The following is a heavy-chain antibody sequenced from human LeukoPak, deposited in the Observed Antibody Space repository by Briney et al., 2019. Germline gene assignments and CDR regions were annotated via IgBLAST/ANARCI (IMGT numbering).Heavy chain of an antibody. CDR2: INQGGSEK. Sequence: GGSLRLSCEASGFSFPYGMSWVRQAPGKGLEWVANINQGGSEKYYVGSVKGRFTISRDNAKNSLYLQMDSLRAEDTAVYYCARDPTRVSYYYDSPLRAFDIWGQGTMVTVSS. CDR3: ARDPTRVSYYYDSPLRAFDI. V-gene: IGHV3-7*01. D-gene: IGHD3-22*01. CDR1: GFSFPYG. J-gene: IGHJ3*02.